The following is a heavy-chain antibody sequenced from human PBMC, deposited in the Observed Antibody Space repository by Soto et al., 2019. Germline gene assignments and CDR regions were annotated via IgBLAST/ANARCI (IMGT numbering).Heavy chain of an antibody. CDR2: ISGSGGST. CDR3: AKGTDFWSGDEVYYYYMDV. Sequence: GGSLRLSCAASGFTFSSYAMSWVRQAPGKGQERVTAISGSGGSTYYADSVKGRFTISRDNSKNTLYLQMNSLRAEDTAVYYCAKGTDFWSGDEVYYYYMDVWGKGTTVTVSS. D-gene: IGHD3-3*01. V-gene: IGHV3-23*01. J-gene: IGHJ6*03. CDR1: GFTFSSYA.